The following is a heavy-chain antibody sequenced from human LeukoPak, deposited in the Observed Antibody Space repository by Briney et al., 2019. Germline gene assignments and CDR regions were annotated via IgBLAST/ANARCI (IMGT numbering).Heavy chain of an antibody. CDR2: IKQDGSEK. J-gene: IGHJ4*02. CDR1: GFTFDDYG. D-gene: IGHD2-15*01. Sequence: GGSPRLSCAASGFTFDDYGMSWVRQAPGKGLEWVANIKQDGSEKYYVDSAKGRFTISRDSSKNTLFLQMNRLRPEDAAVYYCAKAPVTTCRGAFCYPFDYWGLGTLVTVSS. V-gene: IGHV3-7*03. CDR3: AKAPVTTCRGAFCYPFDY.